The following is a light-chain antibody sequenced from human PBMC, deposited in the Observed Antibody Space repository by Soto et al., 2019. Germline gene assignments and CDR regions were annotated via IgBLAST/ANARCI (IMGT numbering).Light chain of an antibody. CDR1: QSVSGN. CDR2: GAS. J-gene: IGKJ1*01. CDR3: QQYNNWPRT. Sequence: EIVMTQSPGTLSVSPGERATLSCRASQSVSGNLAWYQQKPGQAPRLLIYGASTRATGIPAWFSGSGSGTEVTLTISSLQAEDFAVYYCQQYNNWPRTFGQGTKVEIK. V-gene: IGKV3-15*01.